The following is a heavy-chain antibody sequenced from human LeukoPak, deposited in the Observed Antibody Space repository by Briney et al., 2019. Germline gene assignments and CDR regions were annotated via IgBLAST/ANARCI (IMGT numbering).Heavy chain of an antibody. V-gene: IGHV3-21*01. CDR2: ISSSSGYI. D-gene: IGHD2-15*01. CDR1: GFTFSSYS. CDR3: ARDYCSGGSCYSAPDWFDP. Sequence: PGGSLRLFCAASGFTFSSYSMNWVRQAPGKGLEWFSSISSSSGYICYADSVKGRFTISRDSAKNSLYLQMNSLRAEDTAVYYCARDYCSGGSCYSAPDWFDPWGQGTLVTVSS. J-gene: IGHJ5*02.